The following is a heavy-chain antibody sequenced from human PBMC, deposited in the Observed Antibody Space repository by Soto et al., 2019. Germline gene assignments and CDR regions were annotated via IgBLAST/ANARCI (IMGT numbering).Heavy chain of an antibody. CDR1: GYTFSSYA. V-gene: IGHV1-3*01. D-gene: IGHD7-27*01. CDR3: AGDTGDGTCDF. J-gene: IGHJ4*02. Sequence: ASVKVSCKASGYTFSSYAMHWVRQAPGQRLEWMGWINAGYGNTNSSQKFQDRVTISRDTSASTAYMELTSLSSEDTAVYYCAGDTGDGTCDFWGQGTLVTVSS. CDR2: INAGYGNT.